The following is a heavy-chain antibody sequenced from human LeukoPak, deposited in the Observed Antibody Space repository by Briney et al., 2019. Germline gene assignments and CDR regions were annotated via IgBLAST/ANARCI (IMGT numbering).Heavy chain of an antibody. V-gene: IGHV4-39*01. D-gene: IGHD3-10*01. J-gene: IGHJ4*02. CDR3: ARYYYGSGSYYFFDY. CDR2: IYYSGST. CDR1: GGSISNYY. Sequence: PSETLSLTCTVSGGSISNYYWGWIRQPPGKGLEWIGSIYYSGSTYYNPSLKSRVTISVDTSKNQFSLKLSSVTAADTAVYYCARYYYGSGSYYFFDYWGQGTLVTVSS.